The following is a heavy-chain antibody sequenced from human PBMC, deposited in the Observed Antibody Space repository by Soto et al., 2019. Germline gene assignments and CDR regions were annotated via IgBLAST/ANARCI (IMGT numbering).Heavy chain of an antibody. V-gene: IGHV5-51*01. D-gene: IGHD3-3*01. CDR1: GYSFTSYW. CDR3: ASEISDYDFWSSYWPAHYGRDV. Sequence: GESLTVSCKGSGYSFTSYWIGWVRQMPGKGLEWMGIIYPGDSDTRYSPSFQGQVTISADKSISTAYLQWSSLKASDTAMYYCASEISDYDFWSSYWPAHYGRDVCRQGTTVTVSS. J-gene: IGHJ6*02. CDR2: IYPGDSDT.